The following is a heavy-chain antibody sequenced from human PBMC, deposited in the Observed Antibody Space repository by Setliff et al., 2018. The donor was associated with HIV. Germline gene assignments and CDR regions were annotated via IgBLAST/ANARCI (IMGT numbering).Heavy chain of an antibody. CDR2: LYDRGTT. V-gene: IGHV4-39*01. CDR1: GGSISSSSYY. CDR3: ARGVPLLPPRN. D-gene: IGHD1-26*01. J-gene: IGHJ4*02. Sequence: SETLSLTCTVSGGSISSSSYYWGWIRQPPGKGPEWIGSLYDRGTTYYNPSLKSRVTISTGTSNNQFSLTLSSVTAADTAVYYCARGVPLLPPRNWGQGALVTVSS.